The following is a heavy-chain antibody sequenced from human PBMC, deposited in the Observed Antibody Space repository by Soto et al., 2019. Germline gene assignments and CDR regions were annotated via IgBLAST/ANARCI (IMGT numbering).Heavy chain of an antibody. Sequence: QVQLVQSGAEVKKPGSSVKVSCRASGGTFISYGITWVRRAPGQGLEWMGGIIPIFGTANYAQKFQGRVTITADESTNTAYMEFSSLRSEDTAVYYCATTSGAGWQTRYSTRWYEFGWFDPWGQGTLVTVSS. CDR3: ATTSGAGWQTRYSTRWYEFGWFDP. J-gene: IGHJ5*02. D-gene: IGHD6-13*01. CDR1: GGTFISYG. CDR2: IIPIFGTA. V-gene: IGHV1-69*12.